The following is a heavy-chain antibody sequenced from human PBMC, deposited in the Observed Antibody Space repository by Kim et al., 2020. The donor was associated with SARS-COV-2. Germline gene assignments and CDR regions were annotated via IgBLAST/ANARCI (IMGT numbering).Heavy chain of an antibody. J-gene: IGHJ4*02. CDR1: GGSISSYY. CDR2: IYYSGST. V-gene: IGHV4-59*01. CDR3: ARADGSYVDY. D-gene: IGHD1-26*01. Sequence: SETLSLTCTVSGGSISSYYWSWIRQPPGKGLEWIGYIYYSGSTNYNPSLKSRVTISVDTSKNQSSLKLSSVTAADTAVYYCARADGSYVDYWGQGTLVTVSS.